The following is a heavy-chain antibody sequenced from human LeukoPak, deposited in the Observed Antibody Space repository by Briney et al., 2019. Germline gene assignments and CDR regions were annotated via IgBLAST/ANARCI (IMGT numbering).Heavy chain of an antibody. CDR1: GGSFSGYY. CDR2: INHSGST. Sequence: SETLSLTCAVYGGSFSGYYWSWIRQPPGKGLEWIGEINHSGSTNYNPSLKSRVTISVDTSKNQFSLKLSSVTAADTAVYYCARGPFVERVDYWGQGTLVTVSS. J-gene: IGHJ4*02. CDR3: ARGPFVERVDY. V-gene: IGHV4-34*01. D-gene: IGHD6-6*01.